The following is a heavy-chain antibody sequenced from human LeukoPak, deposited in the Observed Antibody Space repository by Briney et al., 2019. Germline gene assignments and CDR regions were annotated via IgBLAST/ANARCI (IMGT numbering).Heavy chain of an antibody. V-gene: IGHV4-34*01. CDR2: INHSGST. J-gene: IGHJ4*02. Sequence: PSETLSLTCAVYGGSFSGYYWSWIRQPPGKGLEWIGEINHSGSTNYNPSLKSRVTISVDTSKNQFSLKLSSVTAADTAVYYCARVVNSYGGSRNFDYWGQGTLVTVSS. CDR1: GGSFSGYY. CDR3: ARVVNSYGGSRNFDY. D-gene: IGHD4-23*01.